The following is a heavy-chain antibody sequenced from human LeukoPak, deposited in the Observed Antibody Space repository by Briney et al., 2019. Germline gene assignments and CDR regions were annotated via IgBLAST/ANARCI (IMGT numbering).Heavy chain of an antibody. J-gene: IGHJ3*02. V-gene: IGHV3-23*01. D-gene: IGHD3-10*01. CDR3: AKDDLDSAYYGSRRPRPDAFDI. CDR1: GFTFSSYA. CDR2: ISGSGGST. Sequence: GGSLRLSCAASGFTFSSYAMSWVRQAPGKGLEWVSAISGSGGSTYYADSVKGRFTISRDNSKNTLYLQMNSLRAEDTAVYYCAKDDLDSAYYGSRRPRPDAFDIWGQGTMVTVSS.